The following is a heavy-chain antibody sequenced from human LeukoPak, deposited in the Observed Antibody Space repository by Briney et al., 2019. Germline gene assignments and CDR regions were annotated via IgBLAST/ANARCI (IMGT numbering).Heavy chain of an antibody. Sequence: SETLSLTCDVHGGSFSGFYWTWVRQAPGKGLEWIGEISYSGTPRYHPSLNSRLTITLDTSQKKISLTLSPVTAADTAVYFCVRGNVKHYHSVADEYYYYMDVWGKGTAVIVSS. J-gene: IGHJ6*03. V-gene: IGHV4-34*01. CDR1: GGSFSGFY. CDR3: VRGNVKHYHSVADEYYYYMDV. CDR2: ISYSGTP. D-gene: IGHD6-19*01.